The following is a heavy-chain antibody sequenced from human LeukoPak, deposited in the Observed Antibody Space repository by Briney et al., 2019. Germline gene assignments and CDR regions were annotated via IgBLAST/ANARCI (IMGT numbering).Heavy chain of an antibody. CDR3: ARDLAPGYSSGWPIDY. J-gene: IGHJ4*02. CDR1: GFTFSSYA. D-gene: IGHD6-19*01. CDR2: ISYDGSNK. V-gene: IGHV3-30-3*01. Sequence: GGSLRLSCAASGFTFSSYAMHWVRQTPGKGLEWVAVISYDGSNKYYADSVKGRFTISRDNSKNTLYLQMNSLRAEDTAVYYCARDLAPGYSSGWPIDYWGQGTLVTVSS.